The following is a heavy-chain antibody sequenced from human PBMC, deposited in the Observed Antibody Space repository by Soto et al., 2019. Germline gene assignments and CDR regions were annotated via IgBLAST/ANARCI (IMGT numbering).Heavy chain of an antibody. V-gene: IGHV4-4*02. Sequence: PSETLSLTCAVSGDSIRSDKWWSGVRQPPGKGLEWIGEVHHSGNSNYNPSLKSRVIISVDKPKNQFSLNLSSVTDADTAVYYCARGERQQQRDYWGQGTLVTVS. CDR3: ARGERQQQRDY. D-gene: IGHD6-25*01. CDR2: VHHSGNS. CDR1: GDSIRSDKW. J-gene: IGHJ4*02.